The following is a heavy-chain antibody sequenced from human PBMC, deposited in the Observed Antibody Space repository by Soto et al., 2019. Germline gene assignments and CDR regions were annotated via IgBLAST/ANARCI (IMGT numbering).Heavy chain of an antibody. V-gene: IGHV4-30-2*01. CDR3: ARGIYWFDP. CDR1: GGSISSGGYS. Sequence: SETLSLTCAVSGGSISSGGYSWSWIRQPPGKGLEWIGYIYHSGSTYYNPSPKSRVTISVDRSKNQFSLELSSVTAADTAVYYCARGIYWFDPWGQGTLVTVSS. J-gene: IGHJ5*02. CDR2: IYHSGST.